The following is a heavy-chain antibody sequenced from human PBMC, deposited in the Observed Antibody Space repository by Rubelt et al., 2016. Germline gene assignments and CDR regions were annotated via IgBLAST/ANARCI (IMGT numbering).Heavy chain of an antibody. CDR1: GGSISGSNFY. CDR2: ISYIGTT. V-gene: IGHV4-39*07. CDR3: ARSKWHLQYY. D-gene: IGHD5-12*01. J-gene: IGHJ4*02. Sequence: QLQLQESGPGLVKPSETLSLTCTVSGGSISGSNFYWGWIRQPPGKGLEWIAKISYIGTTDYNPSLQSRGTLSVDTSKNHVSLRWNSVTGADSTVYDCARSKWHLQYYWSQGIVVTVSS.